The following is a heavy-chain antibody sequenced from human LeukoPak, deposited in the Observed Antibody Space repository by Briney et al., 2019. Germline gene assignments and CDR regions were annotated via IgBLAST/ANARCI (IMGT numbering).Heavy chain of an antibody. CDR3: ATTSYYYDSPDY. CDR1: GYSISTGYY. CDR2: FYHGGST. Sequence: PSETLSLTCTVSGYSISTGYYWDWIRQPPGKGLEWIGTFYHGGSTNYNPSLKSRVTISVDTSKNQFSLKLSSVTAADTAVYYCATTSYYYDSPDYWGQGTLVTVSS. V-gene: IGHV4-38-2*02. J-gene: IGHJ4*02. D-gene: IGHD3-22*01.